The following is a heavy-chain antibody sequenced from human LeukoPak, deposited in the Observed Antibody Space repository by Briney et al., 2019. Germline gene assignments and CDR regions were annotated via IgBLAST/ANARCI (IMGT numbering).Heavy chain of an antibody. CDR1: GFTFSGSA. CDR2: IRSKANSYAT. CDR3: TRRDYGDYLSGDASDI. J-gene: IGHJ3*02. D-gene: IGHD4-17*01. V-gene: IGHV3-73*01. Sequence: GGTLRLSCAASGFTFSGSAMHWVRQASGKGLEWVGRIRSKANSYATAYAASVKGRFTISRDDSKNTAYLQMNSLKTEDTAVYYCTRRDYGDYLSGDASDIWGQGTMVTVSS.